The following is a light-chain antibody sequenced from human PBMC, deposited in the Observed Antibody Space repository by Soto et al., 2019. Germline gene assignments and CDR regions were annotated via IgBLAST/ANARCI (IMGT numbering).Light chain of an antibody. V-gene: IGLV2-14*01. CDR3: NSYTSSSTPYV. CDR1: SSDIGAYNY. CDR2: EVS. J-gene: IGLJ1*01. Sequence: QSALTQPASVSGSPGQSITISCTGTSSDIGAYNYVSWYQQHPGKAPKLMIYEVSNRPSEVSNRFSGSKSGNTASLTISGLQAEDEADYYCNSYTSSSTPYVFGTGTKVTVL.